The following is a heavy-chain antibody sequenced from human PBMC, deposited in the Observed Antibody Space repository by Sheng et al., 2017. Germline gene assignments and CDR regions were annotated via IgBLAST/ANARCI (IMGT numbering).Heavy chain of an antibody. J-gene: IGHJ4*02. Sequence: QVQLQESGPGLVKPSETLSLTCTVSGGSISSYYWSWIRQPPGKGLEWIGYIYYSGSTNYNPSLKSRVTISVDTSKNQFSLKLSSVTAADTAVYYCARVPPPTIFGVVIGPQFDYWGQGTPGHRLL. D-gene: IGHD3-3*01. CDR3: ARVPPPTIFGVVIGPQFDY. CDR2: IYYSGST. V-gene: IGHV4-59*12. CDR1: GGSISSYY.